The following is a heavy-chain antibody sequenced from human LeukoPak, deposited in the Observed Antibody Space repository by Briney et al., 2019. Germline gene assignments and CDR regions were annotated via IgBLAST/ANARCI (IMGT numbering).Heavy chain of an antibody. V-gene: IGHV3-23*01. D-gene: IGHD1-26*01. J-gene: IGHJ4*02. CDR1: GFTFSNYA. CDR3: VRDLGGRSGH. CDR2: ISNSGDAT. Sequence: GGSLRLSCAASGFTFSNYAMSWVRQAPGKGLEWVSTISNSGDATYYADSVKGRFTISRDNSKNTLYLQMNSLRAEDTAVYYCVRDLGGRSGHWGQGTLVTVSS.